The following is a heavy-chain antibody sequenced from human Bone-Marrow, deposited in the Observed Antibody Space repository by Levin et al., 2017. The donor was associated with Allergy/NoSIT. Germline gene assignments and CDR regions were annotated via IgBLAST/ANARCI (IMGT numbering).Heavy chain of an antibody. D-gene: IGHD1-26*01. CDR1: GFTISSNY. Sequence: PGGSLRLSCAASGFTISSNYMSWVRQAPGKGLEWVSVIYSGGSTYYADSVKGRFTISRDNSKNTLYLQMNSLRAEDTAVYYCAREDNIVGAYGMDVWGQGTTVTVSS. CDR3: AREDNIVGAYGMDV. CDR2: IYSGGST. J-gene: IGHJ6*02. V-gene: IGHV3-53*01.